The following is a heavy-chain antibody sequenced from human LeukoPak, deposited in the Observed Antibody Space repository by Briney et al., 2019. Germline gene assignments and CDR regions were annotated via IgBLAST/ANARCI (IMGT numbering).Heavy chain of an antibody. V-gene: IGHV3-21*06. CDR3: ARDREQWLVRRFDY. CDR1: GFSFSDYN. D-gene: IGHD6-19*01. J-gene: IGHJ4*02. CDR2: ISSGSSYI. Sequence: GGSLRLSCAASGFSFSDYNMNWVRQAPGKGLEWVSSISSGSSYIYYADSVKGRSTISRDNAKNSLYLQMNSLRAEDTAVYYCARDREQWLVRRFDYWGQGTLVTVSS.